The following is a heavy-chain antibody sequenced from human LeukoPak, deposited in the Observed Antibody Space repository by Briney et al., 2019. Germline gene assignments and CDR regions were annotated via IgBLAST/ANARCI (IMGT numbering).Heavy chain of an antibody. CDR3: ARANRMEWFYYMDV. D-gene: IGHD3-3*01. Sequence: GGSQRLSCAASGFTFDDYGMSWVRQAPGKGLEWVSGINWNGGSTGYADSVKGRFTISRDNAKNSLYLQMNSLRAEDTALYYCARANRMEWFYYMDVWGKGTTVTVSS. V-gene: IGHV3-20*04. CDR2: INWNGGST. J-gene: IGHJ6*03. CDR1: GFTFDDYG.